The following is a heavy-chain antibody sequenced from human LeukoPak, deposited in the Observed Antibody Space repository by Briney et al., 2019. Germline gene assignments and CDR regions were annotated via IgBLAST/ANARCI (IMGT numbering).Heavy chain of an antibody. J-gene: IGHJ4*02. CDR1: GYSFTSDA. Sequence: ASVKVSCKASGYSFTSDAMNWVRQAPGQGLEWMGWISIYNGDTNYAQKLQGRVTMTTDTSTNTAYMELRSLRSDDTAVYYCASDHLSIEATGTRYWGQGTLVTVSS. V-gene: IGHV1-18*01. D-gene: IGHD6-13*01. CDR2: ISIYNGDT. CDR3: ASDHLSIEATGTRY.